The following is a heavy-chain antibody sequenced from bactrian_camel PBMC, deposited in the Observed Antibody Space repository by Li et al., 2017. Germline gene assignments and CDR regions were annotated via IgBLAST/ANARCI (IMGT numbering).Heavy chain of an antibody. CDR3: AARMDGLNWWEFGY. D-gene: IGHD7*01. CDR2: INSGGGST. J-gene: IGHJ6*01. Sequence: QLVESGGGLVQPGGSLRLSCAASGFTFSSYHMTWVRQAPGKGLEWVAAINSGGGSTDYADSVKGRFTVSRDNAKNTVYLQLASLKTEDMAMYYCAARMDGLNWWEFGYWGQGTQVTVS. V-gene: IGHV3S40*01. CDR1: GFTFSSYH.